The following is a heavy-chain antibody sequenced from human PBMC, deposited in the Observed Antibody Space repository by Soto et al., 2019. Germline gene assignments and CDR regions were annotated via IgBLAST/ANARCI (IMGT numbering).Heavy chain of an antibody. Sequence: QVQLQESGPGLVKPSETLSLTCTVSGGSISSYYWSWIRQPPGKGLEWIGYIYYSGSTNYNPSLKRRVTIPVDTSKNQLSLKLSSVTAADTAVYYCARVLEWERPNWVWAFDIWGQGTMVTVSS. J-gene: IGHJ3*02. CDR1: GGSISSYY. V-gene: IGHV4-59*01. CDR2: IYYSGST. CDR3: ARVLEWERPNWVWAFDI. D-gene: IGHD1-26*01.